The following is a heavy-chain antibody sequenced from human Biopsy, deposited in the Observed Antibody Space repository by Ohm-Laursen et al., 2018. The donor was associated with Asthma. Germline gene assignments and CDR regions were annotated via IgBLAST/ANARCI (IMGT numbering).Heavy chain of an antibody. D-gene: IGHD1-1*01. CDR1: GGSISVSNW. CDR3: ARHWSGNGWHDTYSWFDP. J-gene: IGHJ5*01. CDR2: IYHLGNA. V-gene: IGHV4-4*01. Sequence: PGTLSLTCDVSGGSISVSNWWSWVRQPPGRGLEWIGQIYHLGNANYNPSLKSRVTMSVDKSKNQFSLKLTSVTAADTAVYFCARHWSGNGWHDTYSWFDPWGQGSQVTVSS.